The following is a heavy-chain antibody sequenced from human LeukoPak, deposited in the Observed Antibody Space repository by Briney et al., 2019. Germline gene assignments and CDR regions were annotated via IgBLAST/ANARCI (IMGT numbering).Heavy chain of an antibody. CDR1: RFTFSNYN. V-gene: IGHV3-48*04. Sequence: GGSLRLSCAASRFTFSNYNMHWVRQAPGKGPEWISYITGSSSTIYYADSVKGRFTISRDNAKNSLYLQMNSLRAEDTAVYYCARARGYWYYYDSSGYYDCWFDPWGQGTLVTVSS. D-gene: IGHD3-22*01. J-gene: IGHJ5*02. CDR2: ITGSSSTI. CDR3: ARARGYWYYYDSSGYYDCWFDP.